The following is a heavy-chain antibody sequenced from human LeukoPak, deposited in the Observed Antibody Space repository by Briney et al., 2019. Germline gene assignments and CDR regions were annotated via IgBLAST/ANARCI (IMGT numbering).Heavy chain of an antibody. CDR2: MNPNSGNT. J-gene: IGHJ4*02. CDR3: AMLHFDGSGSFVGFDY. V-gene: IGHV1-8*01. D-gene: IGHD3-10*01. Sequence: ASVKVFCKASGYTFTSYDINWVRQATGQGLEWMGWMNPNSGNTGYAQKFQGRVTMTRNTSISTAYMELSSLRSEDTAVYYCAMLHFDGSGSFVGFDYWGQGTLVTVSS. CDR1: GYTFTSYD.